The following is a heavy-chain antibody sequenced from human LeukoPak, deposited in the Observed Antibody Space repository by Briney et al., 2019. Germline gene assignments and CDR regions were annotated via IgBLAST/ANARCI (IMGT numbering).Heavy chain of an antibody. CDR1: GFTFSSYA. CDR2: ISYDGSNK. D-gene: IGHD4-17*01. V-gene: IGHV3-30*04. Sequence: GRSLRLSCAASGFTFSSYAMHWVRQAPGKGLEWVAVISYDGSNKYYADSVKGRFTISRDNSKNTLYLQMNSLRAEDTAVYYCARGDYGSDYWGQGTLVTVSS. CDR3: ARGDYGSDY. J-gene: IGHJ4*02.